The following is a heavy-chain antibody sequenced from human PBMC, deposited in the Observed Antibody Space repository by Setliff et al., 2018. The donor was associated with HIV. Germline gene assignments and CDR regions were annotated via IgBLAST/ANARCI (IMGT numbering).Heavy chain of an antibody. CDR1: GGSISSYY. Sequence: ETLSLTCTVSGGSISSYYWSWIRLPPGKGLEWIGYIYTSGITNYNPSLKSRVTMSVDTSKNQFSLKLSSVTAADTAVYYCARDYSGWYYFDCWGQGTLVTVSS. J-gene: IGHJ4*02. CDR2: IYTSGIT. V-gene: IGHV4-4*08. D-gene: IGHD6-19*01. CDR3: ARDYSGWYYFDC.